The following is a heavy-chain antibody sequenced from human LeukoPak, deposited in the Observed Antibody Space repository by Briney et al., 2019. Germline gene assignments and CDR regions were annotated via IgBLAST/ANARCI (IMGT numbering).Heavy chain of an antibody. D-gene: IGHD2-21*02. CDR1: GFSLSTMGMR. CDR3: ARTLAYCGIDCYYFDS. Sequence: SGPALVKPTQTLTLTCTFSGFSLSTMGMRVSWIRQSPGKALEWLARIDRDDDKFYTTSLKTGLTISKDASKNQVVLTMTNVDPMDTATYYCARTLAYCGIDCYYFDSWGQGTLVVVSS. J-gene: IGHJ4*02. CDR2: IDRDDDK. V-gene: IGHV2-70*04.